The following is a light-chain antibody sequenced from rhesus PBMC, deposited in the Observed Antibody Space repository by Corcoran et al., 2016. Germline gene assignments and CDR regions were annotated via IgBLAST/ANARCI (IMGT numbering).Light chain of an antibody. CDR2: EVS. CDR3: SSYAGSNTFI. CDR1: SSDIGGYNY. V-gene: IGLV2-32*02. Sequence: QAALTQPRSVSGSPGQSVTISCTGTSSDIGGYNYVSWYQQHPGTAPKLMIYEVSKRPSGVSDRCSGSKSGNTASLTISGLQAEDDADYYCSSYAGSNTFIFGAGTRLTVL. J-gene: IGLJ1*01.